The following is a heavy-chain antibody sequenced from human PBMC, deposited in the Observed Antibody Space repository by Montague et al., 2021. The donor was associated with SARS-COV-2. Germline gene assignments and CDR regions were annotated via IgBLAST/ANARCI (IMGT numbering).Heavy chain of an antibody. V-gene: IGHV4-59*12. J-gene: IGHJ4*02. CDR3: ARVPFSSSWYYLDY. Sequence: SETLSLTCTISGGSITGYFWTWIRQPPGKGLEWLGHMHYSGSTKYNPSLESRVTMSIDTSESQFSLYLRSVTAADTGVYYCARVPFSSSWYYLDYWGQGTLVTVSS. CDR1: GGSITGYF. D-gene: IGHD6-13*01. CDR2: MHYSGST.